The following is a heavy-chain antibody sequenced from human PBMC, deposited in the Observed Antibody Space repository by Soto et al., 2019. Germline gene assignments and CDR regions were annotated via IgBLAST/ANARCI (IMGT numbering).Heavy chain of an antibody. Sequence: GGSLRLSCAASGFTFSSYGMHWVRQAPGKGLEWVAVIWYDGSNKYYADSVKGRFTISRDNSKNTLYLQMNSLRAEDTAVYYCARDLWDSRLVQGYWGQGTLVTVSS. J-gene: IGHJ4*02. CDR1: GFTFSSYG. D-gene: IGHD6-13*01. CDR3: ARDLWDSRLVQGY. V-gene: IGHV3-33*01. CDR2: IWYDGSNK.